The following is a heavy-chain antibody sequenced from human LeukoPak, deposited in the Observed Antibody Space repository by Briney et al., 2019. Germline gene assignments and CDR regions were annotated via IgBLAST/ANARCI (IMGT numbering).Heavy chain of an antibody. CDR3: AKDGPAYCGGDCYLDV. Sequence: PGGSLRLSCAASGFTFSSYGMHWFRQAPGKGLEWVAVISYDGSNKYYADSVKGRFTISRDNSKNTLYLQMNSLRAEDTAVYYCAKDGPAYCGGDCYLDVWGQGTTVTVSS. CDR1: GFTFSSYG. D-gene: IGHD2-21*02. J-gene: IGHJ6*02. V-gene: IGHV3-30*18. CDR2: ISYDGSNK.